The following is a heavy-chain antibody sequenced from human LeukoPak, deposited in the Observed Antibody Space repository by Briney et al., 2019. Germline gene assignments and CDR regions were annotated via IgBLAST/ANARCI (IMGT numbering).Heavy chain of an antibody. J-gene: IGHJ4*02. CDR1: GGSFSGYY. CDR2: INHSGST. D-gene: IGHD3-22*01. CDR3: ARGRPYYYDSSGYYPYYFDY. Sequence: PSETLSLTCAVYGGSFSGYYWSWIRQPPGKGLEWIGEINHSGSTNYNPSLKSRVTISVDTSKNQFSLKLSSVTAADTAVYYCARGRPYYYDSSGYYPYYFDYWGQGTLVTVSS. V-gene: IGHV4-34*01.